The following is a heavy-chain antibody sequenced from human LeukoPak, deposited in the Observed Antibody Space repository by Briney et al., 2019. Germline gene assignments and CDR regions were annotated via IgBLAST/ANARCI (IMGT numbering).Heavy chain of an antibody. CDR2: IIPILGIA. J-gene: IGHJ4*02. CDR3: AHTYYYGSGSYYNNFDY. D-gene: IGHD3-10*01. V-gene: IGHV1-69*04. CDR1: GGTFSSYA. Sequence: SVKVSCKASGGTFSSYAISWVRQAPGQGLEWMGRIIPILGIANYAQKFQGRVTITADKSTSTAYMELSSLRSEDTAVYYCAHTYYYGSGSYYNNFDYWGQGTLVTVSS.